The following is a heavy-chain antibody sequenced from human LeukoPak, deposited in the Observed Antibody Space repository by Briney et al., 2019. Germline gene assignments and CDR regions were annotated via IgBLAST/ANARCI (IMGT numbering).Heavy chain of an antibody. CDR2: IYHSGST. CDR1: GYSISSGYY. D-gene: IGHD3-22*01. V-gene: IGHV4-38-2*01. Sequence: SETLSLTCAVSGYSISSGYYWGWIRQPPGKGLEWIGSIYHSGSTYSNPSLKSRGTISVDTSKNQFSLKLSSVTAADTAVYYCARRDSSGYYFDYWGQGTLVTVSS. J-gene: IGHJ4*02. CDR3: ARRDSSGYYFDY.